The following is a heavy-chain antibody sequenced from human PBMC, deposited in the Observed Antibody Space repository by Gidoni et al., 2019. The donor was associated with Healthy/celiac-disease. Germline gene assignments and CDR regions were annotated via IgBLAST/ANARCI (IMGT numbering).Heavy chain of an antibody. Sequence: EVQLVESGGGLVQPGRSLRLSCAASGFTFDYYAMHWVRQAPGKGLEWVSGISWNSGSIGYADSVKGRFTISRDNAKNSLYLQMNSLRAEETALYYCAKETGDPWGKRYYYYYMDVWGKGTTVTVSS. J-gene: IGHJ6*03. CDR3: AKETGDPWGKRYYYYYMDV. V-gene: IGHV3-9*01. D-gene: IGHD7-27*01. CDR2: ISWNSGSI. CDR1: GFTFDYYA.